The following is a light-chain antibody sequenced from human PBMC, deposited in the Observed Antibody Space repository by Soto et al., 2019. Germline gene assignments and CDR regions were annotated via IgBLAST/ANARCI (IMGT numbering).Light chain of an antibody. CDR3: QSYDSSLPYV. CDR1: SSNIGAGYD. J-gene: IGLJ1*01. Sequence: QSVLTQSPSVSGAPGQRVIISCTGSSSNIGAGYDVHWYQQLPRTAPKLLIYGDNNRPSGVPDRFSGSKSGTSASLAITGLQAEDEADYYCQSYDSSLPYVFGTGTKVTVL. CDR2: GDN. V-gene: IGLV1-40*01.